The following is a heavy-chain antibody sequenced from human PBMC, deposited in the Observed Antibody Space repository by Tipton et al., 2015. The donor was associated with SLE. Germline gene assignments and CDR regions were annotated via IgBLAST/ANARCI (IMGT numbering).Heavy chain of an antibody. CDR2: IYTGGGT. CDR1: GGSFSGYY. CDR3: AGGDYDILTGTP. V-gene: IGHV4-4*09. D-gene: IGHD3-9*01. Sequence: TLSLTCAVYGGSFSGYYWSWIRQPAGKGLEWIGYIYTGGGTNYNPSLKSRVTISVDTSKNQFSLKLSSVTAADTAVYYCAGGDYDILTGTPWGQGTLVTVSA. J-gene: IGHJ5*02.